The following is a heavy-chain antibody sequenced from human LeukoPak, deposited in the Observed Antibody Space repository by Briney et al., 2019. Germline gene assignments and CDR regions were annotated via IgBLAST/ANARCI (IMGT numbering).Heavy chain of an antibody. CDR2: IIPLFGKP. J-gene: IGHJ5*02. V-gene: IGHV1-69*13. D-gene: IGHD3-3*02. CDR3: ATFPYP. Sequence: SVKVSCKGSGGTFSSHAVSWVRQASGQGLEWMGGIIPLFGKPNYAQKFQDRITIIVDESTSTVYLELSNLRSEDTAVYYCATFPYPWGQGTLVTVSS. CDR1: GGTFSSHA.